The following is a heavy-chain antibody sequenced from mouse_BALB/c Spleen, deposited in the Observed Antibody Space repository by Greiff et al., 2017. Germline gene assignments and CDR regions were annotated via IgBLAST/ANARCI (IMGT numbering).Heavy chain of an antibody. J-gene: IGHJ2*01. CDR2: ISDGGSYT. CDR1: GFTFSDYY. V-gene: IGHV5-4*02. D-gene: IGHD2-4*01. Sequence: EVQGVESGGGLVKPGGSLKLSCAASGFTFSDYYMYWVRQTPEKRLEWVATISDGGSYTYYPDSVKGRFTISRDNAKNNLYLQMSSLKSEDTAMYYCARGDYDYDGYYFDYWGQGTTLTVSS. CDR3: ARGDYDYDGYYFDY.